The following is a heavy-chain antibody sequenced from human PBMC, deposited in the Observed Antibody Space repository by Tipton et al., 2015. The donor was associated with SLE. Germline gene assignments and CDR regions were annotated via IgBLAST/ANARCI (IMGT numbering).Heavy chain of an antibody. CDR3: ARQGGSGSYSVY. Sequence: SLRLSCAASGFTFSSYAMHWVRQAPGKGLEWVAVISYDGSNKYYADSVKGRFTISRDNSKNTLYLQMNSLRAEDTAVYYCARQGGSGSYSVYWCQGTLVTVSS. J-gene: IGHJ4*02. CDR1: GFTFSSYA. CDR2: ISYDGSNK. V-gene: IGHV3-30-3*01. D-gene: IGHD3-10*01.